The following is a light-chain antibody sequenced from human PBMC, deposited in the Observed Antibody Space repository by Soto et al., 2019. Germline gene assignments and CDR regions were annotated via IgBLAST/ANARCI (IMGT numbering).Light chain of an antibody. Sequence: DIQLTQSPSFLSASVGDRVTITCRASQGISSYLAWYQQKPGKAPKLLIYAASTLQSGVPSRFSVSGSGTEFTLTVSSLQPEDFATYYCQQPGTFGPGTKVDIK. CDR3: QQPGT. J-gene: IGKJ3*01. CDR2: AAS. CDR1: QGISSY. V-gene: IGKV1-9*01.